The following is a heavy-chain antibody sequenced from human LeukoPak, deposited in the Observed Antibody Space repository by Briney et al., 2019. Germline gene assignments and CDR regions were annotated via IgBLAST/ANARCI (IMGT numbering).Heavy chain of an antibody. J-gene: IGHJ6*03. CDR2: IYYSGST. V-gene: IGHV4-59*12. Sequence: SETLSLTCTVSGGSISSYYWSWIRQPPGKGLEWIGYIYYSGSTNYNPSLKSRVTISVDTSKNQFSLKLSSVTAADTAVYYCARIIAAGDYMDVWGKGTTVTISS. D-gene: IGHD6-13*01. CDR3: ARIIAAGDYMDV. CDR1: GGSISSYY.